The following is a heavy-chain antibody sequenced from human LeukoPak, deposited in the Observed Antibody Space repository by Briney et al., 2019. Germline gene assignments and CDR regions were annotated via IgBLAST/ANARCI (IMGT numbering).Heavy chain of an antibody. CDR2: IYTTGST. CDR3: ARSDFYYSGWSLFDY. V-gene: IGHV4-4*07. D-gene: IGHD6-19*01. J-gene: IGHJ4*02. CDR1: GGSISTYY. Sequence: SETLSLTCTVSGGSISTYYWSWIRQPAGKGLEWIGRIYTTGSTNYNPSLKSRVTMSVDTSKNQVSLRLTSVTAADTAVYYCARSDFYYSGWSLFDYWGQGTLLTVSS.